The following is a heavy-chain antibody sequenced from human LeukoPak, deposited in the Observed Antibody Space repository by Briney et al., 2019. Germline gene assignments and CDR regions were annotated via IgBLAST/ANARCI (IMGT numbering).Heavy chain of an antibody. J-gene: IGHJ4*02. CDR2: LYYSGST. V-gene: IGHV4-39*07. Sequence: PSETLSLTCTVSGGSFSTNSNYWGWIRQPPGKGLEWIGRLYYSGSTSYNPSLKSRLTISIDTSKNQFSLKLSSVTAADTAVYYCAIKRGQGLDYWGQGTLVTVSS. CDR1: GGSFSTNSNY. D-gene: IGHD3-16*01. CDR3: AIKRGQGLDY.